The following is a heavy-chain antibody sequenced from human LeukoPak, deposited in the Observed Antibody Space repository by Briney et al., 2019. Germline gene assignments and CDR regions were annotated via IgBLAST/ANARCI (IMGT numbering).Heavy chain of an antibody. CDR2: INHSGST. Sequence: SETLSLTCAVYGGSFSGYYWSWIRQPPGKGLEWIGEINHSGSTNYNPSLKSRVTISVDTSKNQFSLKLSSVTAADTAVYYCARGPKTRDYDNYFDYWGQGTLVTVSS. D-gene: IGHD5-12*01. CDR3: ARGPKTRDYDNYFDY. V-gene: IGHV4-34*01. J-gene: IGHJ4*02. CDR1: GGSFSGYY.